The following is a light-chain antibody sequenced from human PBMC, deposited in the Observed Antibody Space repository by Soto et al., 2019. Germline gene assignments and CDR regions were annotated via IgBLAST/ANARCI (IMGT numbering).Light chain of an antibody. CDR2: AAS. CDR1: QSISSY. CDR3: QQSYSTPRT. Sequence: DIQMTQSPSSLSASVGDRVTITCRASQSISSYLNRYQQKPGQAPKLLIYAASSLQSGVPSRFSGSGSGTDFTLTISSLQPEDFATYYCQQSYSTPRTFGQGTKLEIK. V-gene: IGKV1-39*01. J-gene: IGKJ2*01.